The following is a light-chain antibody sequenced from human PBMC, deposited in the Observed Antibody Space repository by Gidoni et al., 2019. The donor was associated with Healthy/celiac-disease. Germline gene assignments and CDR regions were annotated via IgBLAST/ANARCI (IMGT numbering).Light chain of an antibody. CDR3: QQRSNWPIT. V-gene: IGKV3-11*01. Sequence: EIVFTHSPATLSFSPGERATLSCRASQSVSSYLAWYQQKPGQSPRLLIYDASNRATGIPARFSGSGSGTDFTLTSSSLEPEDFAVYYCQQRSNWPITFGQGTRLEIK. J-gene: IGKJ5*01. CDR2: DAS. CDR1: QSVSSY.